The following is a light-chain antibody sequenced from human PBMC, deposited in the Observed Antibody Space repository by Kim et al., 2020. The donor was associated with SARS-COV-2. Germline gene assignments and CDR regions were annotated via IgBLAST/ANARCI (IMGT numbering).Light chain of an antibody. Sequence: EAVGDTVTITGRASQGINNYLAWFRQKPGTAPKSLIYEASSLQTGVPSKFSGSGSGTDLTLTITSRRPEEFATYYCQQYKSYPLTFGGGTKVDIK. J-gene: IGKJ4*01. CDR3: QQYKSYPLT. CDR1: QGINNY. CDR2: EAS. V-gene: IGKV1-16*02.